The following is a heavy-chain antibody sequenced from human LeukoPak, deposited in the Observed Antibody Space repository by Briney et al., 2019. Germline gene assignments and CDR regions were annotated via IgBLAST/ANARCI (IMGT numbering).Heavy chain of an antibody. J-gene: IGHJ6*03. V-gene: IGHV1-8*01. CDR3: ARSRLSSTAYYYYYMDV. Sequence: GASVKVSCKASGYTFTSYDINWVRQATGQGLEWMGWMNPNSGNTGYAQKFQGRVTMTRDTSISTAYMELSRLRSDDTAVYYCARSRLSSTAYYYYYMDVWGKGTTVTVSS. D-gene: IGHD2-2*01. CDR1: GYTFTSYD. CDR2: MNPNSGNT.